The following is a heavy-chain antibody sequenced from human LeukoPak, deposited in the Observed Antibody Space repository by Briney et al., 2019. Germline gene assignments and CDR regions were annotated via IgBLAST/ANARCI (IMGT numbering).Heavy chain of an antibody. CDR1: GFTFSSYG. CDR2: IRSDGSKT. D-gene: IGHD5-24*01. Sequence: GGSLRLSCAASGFTFSSYGMHWVRQAPGKGLEWVTFIRSDGSKTHYADSVKGRFTISRDNSKNTLYLQIDNLRVDDTAVYYCAKGRGKDGQNLFDYWGQGTLITVSS. V-gene: IGHV3-30*02. CDR3: AKGRGKDGQNLFDY. J-gene: IGHJ4*02.